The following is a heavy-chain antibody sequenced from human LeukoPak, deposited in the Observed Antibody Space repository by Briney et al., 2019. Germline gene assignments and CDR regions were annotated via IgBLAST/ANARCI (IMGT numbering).Heavy chain of an antibody. V-gene: IGHV1-2*02. CDR3: ARGRLVYDFWSGYYWFDP. D-gene: IGHD3-3*01. CDR2: INPNRGGT. J-gene: IGHJ5*02. CDR1: GYTFTGYY. Sequence: PSVTLSCKASGYTFTGYYMQWVRQAPGQGLEWMGWINPNRGGTNYAQKFQGRVTMTRDTSISTAYMELSRLRSDDTAVYYCARGRLVYDFWSGYYWFDPWGQGALVTASS.